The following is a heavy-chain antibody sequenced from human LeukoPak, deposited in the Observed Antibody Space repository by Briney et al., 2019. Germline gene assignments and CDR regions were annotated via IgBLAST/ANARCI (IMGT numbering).Heavy chain of an antibody. CDR1: GITFIDYY. CDR2: INPHSGGS. CDR3: ARAEPGYLNRFDP. Sequence: ASVGLSCKASGITFIDYYIHWVRQAPGHGLEWVGWINPHSGGSKYAQKFQARVTMTRDTSIGTAFLVLSSLRSDDTGVYYCARAEPGYLNRFDPWGEGTLVTVSS. J-gene: IGHJ5*02. V-gene: IGHV1-2*02. D-gene: IGHD3-9*01.